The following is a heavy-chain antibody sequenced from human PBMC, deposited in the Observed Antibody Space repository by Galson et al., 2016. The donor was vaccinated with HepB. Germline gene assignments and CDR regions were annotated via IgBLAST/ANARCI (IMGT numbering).Heavy chain of an antibody. J-gene: IGHJ4*02. Sequence: SETLSLTCTVNGGSFSGYYWSWIRQSPGKEPEWIGEINNSGSTKYTMSLRSRVTISIDTSKKNFALRLSSVTAADTAVYYCARGRTMSGAVTPFDRRGRGTLVTVSS. CDR3: ARGRTMSGAVTPFDR. CDR1: GGSFSGYY. CDR2: INNSGST. D-gene: IGHD3-3*01. V-gene: IGHV4-34*01.